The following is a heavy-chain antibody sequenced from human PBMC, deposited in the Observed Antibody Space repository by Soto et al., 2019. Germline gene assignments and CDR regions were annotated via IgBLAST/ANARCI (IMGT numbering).Heavy chain of an antibody. CDR1: GGSISSYY. J-gene: IGHJ4*02. Sequence: PSETLSLTCPVSGGSISSYYWSWIRQPPGKGLEWIGYIYYSGSTNYNPSLKSRVTMSVDTSKNQFSLKLSSVTAADTAVYYCARTSRFDCWGQGTLVTVSS. D-gene: IGHD6-6*01. CDR2: IYYSGST. CDR3: ARTSRFDC. V-gene: IGHV4-59*12.